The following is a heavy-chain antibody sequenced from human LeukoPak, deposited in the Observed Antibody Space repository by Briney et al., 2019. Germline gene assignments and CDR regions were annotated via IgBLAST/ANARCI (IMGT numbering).Heavy chain of an antibody. D-gene: IGHD6-13*01. CDR1: GFTFSSYG. CDR2: ISYDGSNK. V-gene: IGHV3-30*18. J-gene: IGHJ5*02. CDR3: AKGIAAAEGFDP. Sequence: PGGSLRLSCAASGFTFSSYGMHWVRQAPGKGLEWVAVISYDGSNKYYADSVKGRFTISRDNSKSTLYLQMNSLRAEDTAVYYCAKGIAAAEGFDPWGQGTLVTVSS.